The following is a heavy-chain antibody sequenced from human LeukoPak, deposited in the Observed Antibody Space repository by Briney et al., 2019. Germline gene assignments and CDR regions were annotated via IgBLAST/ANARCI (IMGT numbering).Heavy chain of an antibody. V-gene: IGHV4-38-2*01. D-gene: IGHD3-22*01. CDR1: GYSISSGYY. J-gene: IGHJ4*02. CDR3: ARATYYYDSRYYFDY. CDR2: IYHSGST. Sequence: PSETLSLTCAVSGYSISSGYYWGWIRQPPGKGLEWIGSIYHSGSTYYNPSLKSRVTISVDTSKNQFSLKLGSVTAADTAVYYCARATYYYDSRYYFDYWGQGTLVTVSS.